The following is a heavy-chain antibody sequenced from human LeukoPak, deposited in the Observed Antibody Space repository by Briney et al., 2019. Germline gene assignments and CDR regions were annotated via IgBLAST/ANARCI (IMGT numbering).Heavy chain of an antibody. CDR2: ISSSSSYI. J-gene: IGHJ4*02. Sequence: PGGSLRLSCAASGFTFSSYSMNWVRQAPGRGLEWVSSISSSSSYIYYAGSVKGRFTISRDNAKNSLYLQMNSLRAEDTAVYYCASQSSPNYWGQGTLVTVSS. CDR1: GFTFSSYS. V-gene: IGHV3-21*01. CDR3: ASQSSPNY. D-gene: IGHD2-15*01.